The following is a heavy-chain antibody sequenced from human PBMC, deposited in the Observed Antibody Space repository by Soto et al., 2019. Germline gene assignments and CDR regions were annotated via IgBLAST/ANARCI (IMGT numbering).Heavy chain of an antibody. CDR2: IYYSGST. CDR1: GGSISSGGYY. CDR3: ARHSSCGGDCYYQFRADYFQH. D-gene: IGHD2-21*01. Sequence: SETLSLTCTVSGGSISSGGYYWSWIRQHPGKGLEWIGYIYYSGSTYYNPSLKSRVTISVDTSKNQFSLKLSSVTAADTAVYYCARHSSCGGDCYYQFRADYFQHWGQGTLVTVSS. J-gene: IGHJ1*01. V-gene: IGHV4-31*03.